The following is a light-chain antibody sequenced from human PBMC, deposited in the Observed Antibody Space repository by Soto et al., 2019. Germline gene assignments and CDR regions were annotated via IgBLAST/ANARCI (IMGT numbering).Light chain of an antibody. V-gene: IGLV2-14*03. CDR2: DAT. Sequence: QSVLTQPASVSGSPGQSITISCTGTSSDFGGYTYVSWYQQHPGKAPKLMIFDATSRPSGVSNRSSGSKSDNTASLTIAGLQAEDEADYYCSSYTSTSTYVFGTGTKVTVL. J-gene: IGLJ1*01. CDR1: SSDFGGYTY. CDR3: SSYTSTSTYV.